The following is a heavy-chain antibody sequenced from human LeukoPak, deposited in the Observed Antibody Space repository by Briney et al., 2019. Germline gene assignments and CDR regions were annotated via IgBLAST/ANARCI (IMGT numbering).Heavy chain of an antibody. J-gene: IGHJ4*02. D-gene: IGHD6-13*01. CDR1: GFTFSSYW. CDR2: IKQDGSEK. Sequence: PGGSLRLSCAASGFTFSSYWMSWVRQAPGKGLEWVANIKQDGSEKYYVDSVKGRFTISRDNAKNTLDLQMNSLRAEDTALYYCATSSSWYPKYFDYWGQGTLVTVSS. V-gene: IGHV3-7*03. CDR3: ATSSSWYPKYFDY.